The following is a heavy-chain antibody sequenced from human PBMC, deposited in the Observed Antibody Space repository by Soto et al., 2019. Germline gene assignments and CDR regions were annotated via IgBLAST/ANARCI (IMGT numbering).Heavy chain of an antibody. Sequence: QVQLQESGPGLVKPSETLSLTCTVSGGSISSYYWSWIRQPPGKGLEWIGYIYYSGSTNYNPSLKSRVTISVDTSKNQSSLKLSSVTAADTAVYYSARVWTFHWYFDLWGRGTLVTVSS. V-gene: IGHV4-59*01. D-gene: IGHD1-1*01. CDR2: IYYSGST. CDR3: ARVWTFHWYFDL. J-gene: IGHJ2*01. CDR1: GGSISSYY.